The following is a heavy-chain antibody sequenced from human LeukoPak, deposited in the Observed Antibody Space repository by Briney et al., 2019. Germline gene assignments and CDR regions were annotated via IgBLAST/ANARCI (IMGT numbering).Heavy chain of an antibody. CDR2: IRQDGNEQ. J-gene: IGHJ4*02. Sequence: GGSLRLSCAGSGFTFSRSWMTWVRQAPGKGLEWVANIRQDGNEQYYMDSVKGRFTISRDNAKNSLFLQMNSLRAEDTAVYYCARAPYSGGWYLMYWGQGTLVTVSS. CDR3: ARAPYSGGWYLMY. D-gene: IGHD6-19*01. V-gene: IGHV3-7*01. CDR1: GFTFSRSW.